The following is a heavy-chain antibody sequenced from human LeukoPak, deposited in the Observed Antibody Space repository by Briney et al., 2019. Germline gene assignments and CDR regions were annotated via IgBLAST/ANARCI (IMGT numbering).Heavy chain of an antibody. V-gene: IGHV4-34*01. CDR3: ARRIWDGTYYFDY. CDR2: INHSGRT. CDR1: GGSLNGHY. Sequence: SETLSLTCAVYGGSLNGHYWSWIRQPPGKGLEWIGEINHSGRTNYNPSLKSRVAISLDTSKNQFSLSLSSVTAADTAVYYCARRIWDGTYYFDYWGRGTLVTVSS. D-gene: IGHD2/OR15-2a*01. J-gene: IGHJ4*02.